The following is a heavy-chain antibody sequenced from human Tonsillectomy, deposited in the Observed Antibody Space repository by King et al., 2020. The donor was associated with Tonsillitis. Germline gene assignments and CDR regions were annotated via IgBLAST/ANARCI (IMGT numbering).Heavy chain of an antibody. V-gene: IGHV3-48*02. CDR2: ISSSSSTI. J-gene: IGHJ4*02. CDR3: ARGAPYCSSTSCYAGPDFDY. D-gene: IGHD2-2*01. CDR1: GFTFSSYS. Sequence: VQLVESGGGLVQPGGSLRLSCAASGFTFSSYSMNWVRQAPGKGLEWVSYISSSSSTIYYADSVKGRFTISRDNAKNSLYLQMNSLRDEDTAVYYCARGAPYCSSTSCYAGPDFDYWGQGTLVTVSS.